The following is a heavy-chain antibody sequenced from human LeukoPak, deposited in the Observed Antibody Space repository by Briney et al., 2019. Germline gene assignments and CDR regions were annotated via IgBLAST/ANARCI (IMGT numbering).Heavy chain of an antibody. V-gene: IGHV3-48*04. Sequence: GGSLRLSCAASGFIFSRDSMNWVRQAPGKGLEWVAYINGGGSPIYYADSVRGRFTISRDNAKNSLYLQMNSLRAEDTAVYYCARERNTAIVTAFDIWGQGTMVTVSS. D-gene: IGHD5-18*01. CDR3: ARERNTAIVTAFDI. J-gene: IGHJ3*02. CDR1: GFIFSRDS. CDR2: INGGGSPI.